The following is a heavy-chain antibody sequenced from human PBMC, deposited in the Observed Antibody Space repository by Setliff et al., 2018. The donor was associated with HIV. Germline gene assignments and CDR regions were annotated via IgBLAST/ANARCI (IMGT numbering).Heavy chain of an antibody. D-gene: IGHD3-3*01. CDR3: ARDLRNSNTLFGVLNFVFDL. V-gene: IGHV1-2*02. CDR1: GYSFTGHY. J-gene: IGHJ4*02. Sequence: GASVKVSCKASGYSFTGHYIHWVRQAPGHRPEWVGWINPQTGGTNFAQKFQGRITMTSDTSVNTVFIELSRLKSDDTALYYCARDLRNSNTLFGVLNFVFDLWGQGTLVTVSS. CDR2: INPQTGGT.